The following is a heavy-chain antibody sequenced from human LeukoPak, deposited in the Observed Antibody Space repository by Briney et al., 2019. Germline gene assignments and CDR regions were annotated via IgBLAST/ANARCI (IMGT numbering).Heavy chain of an antibody. Sequence: SETLSLTCAVYGGSFSGYYWSWIRQPPGKGLEWIGEINHSGSTNYNPSLKSRVTISVDTSKNQFSLKLSSVTAADTAVYYCARDYGDIPPDWYYDLWGRGTLVTVSS. D-gene: IGHD4-17*01. J-gene: IGHJ2*01. CDR1: GGSFSGYY. CDR2: INHSGST. CDR3: ARDYGDIPPDWYYDL. V-gene: IGHV4-34*01.